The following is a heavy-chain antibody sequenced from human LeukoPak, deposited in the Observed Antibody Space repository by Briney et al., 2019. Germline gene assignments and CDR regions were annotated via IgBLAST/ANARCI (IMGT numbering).Heavy chain of an antibody. J-gene: IGHJ4*02. CDR2: IVLGSGNT. Sequence: GASVKVSCKVSGFTFTSSAAQWVRQARGQRLEWIGWIVLGSGNTNNAQKFQERLTITRDMSTTTAYMELSSLTSEDTAVYFCAVDQGRPAGDAFDYWGQGTLVTVSS. D-gene: IGHD2-2*01. CDR1: GFTFTSSA. V-gene: IGHV1-58*01. CDR3: AVDQGRPAGDAFDY.